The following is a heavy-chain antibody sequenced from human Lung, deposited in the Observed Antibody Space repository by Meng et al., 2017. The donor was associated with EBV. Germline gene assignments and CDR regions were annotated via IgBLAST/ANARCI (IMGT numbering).Heavy chain of an antibody. CDR3: ARDLPGGTKGTWLDL. CDR2: ISAYNGNT. D-gene: IGHD1-14*01. Sequence: QVHLVQSGAEVKNPGAPGKVSCKASGYIFNNYGVSWVRQAPGQGPEWMGWISAYNGNTNYAQNFQGRFTMTTDTSTSTAYMELRSLRSDDTAVYYCARDLPGGTKGTWLDLWGQGTLVTVSS. V-gene: IGHV1-18*01. CDR1: GYIFNNYG. J-gene: IGHJ5*02.